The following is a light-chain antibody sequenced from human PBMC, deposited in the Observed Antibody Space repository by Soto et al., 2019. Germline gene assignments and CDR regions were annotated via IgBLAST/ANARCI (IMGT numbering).Light chain of an antibody. CDR3: QSYDSSLSGPVV. CDR2: ANI. V-gene: IGLV1-40*01. Sequence: QLVLTQPPSVSGAPGQRVTISCTGSTSNIGAGYGVHWYQQLPGTAPKLLIYANINRPSGVPDRFSGSKSDTSASLTITGLRAEDEADYYCQSYDSSLSGPVVFGGGTKLTVL. CDR1: TSNIGAGYG. J-gene: IGLJ2*01.